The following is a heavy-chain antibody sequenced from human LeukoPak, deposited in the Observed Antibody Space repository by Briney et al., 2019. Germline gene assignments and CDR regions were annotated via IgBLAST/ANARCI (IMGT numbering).Heavy chain of an antibody. CDR1: GYSISSGYY. J-gene: IGHJ4*02. CDR2: IYHSGST. CDR3: ATSNWNYEWYYFDY. D-gene: IGHD1-7*01. V-gene: IGHV4-38-2*02. Sequence: SETLSLTCTVSGYSISSGYYWGWIRQPPGKGLEWIGYIYHSGSTYYNPSLKSRVTISVDRSKNQFSLKLSSVTAADTAVYYCATSNWNYEWYYFDYWGQGTLVTVSS.